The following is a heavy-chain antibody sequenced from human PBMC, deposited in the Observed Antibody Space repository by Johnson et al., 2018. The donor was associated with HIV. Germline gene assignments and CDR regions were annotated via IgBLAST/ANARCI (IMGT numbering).Heavy chain of an antibody. CDR3: ARVRIGRENAFDI. CDR2: ISYDGSNK. Sequence: QVQLVESGGGVVQPGGSLRLSCAASGFTFSSYAMHWVRQAPGKGLEWVAVISYDGSNKYYADSAKGRFTISRDNSRNTLFLQMNSLRVEDTAVYYCARVRIGRENAFDIWGQGTMVTVSS. CDR1: GFTFSSYA. J-gene: IGHJ3*02. D-gene: IGHD1-26*01. V-gene: IGHV3-30-3*01.